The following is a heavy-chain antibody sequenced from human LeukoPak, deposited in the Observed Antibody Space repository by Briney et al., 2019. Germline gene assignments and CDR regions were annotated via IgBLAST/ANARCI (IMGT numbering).Heavy chain of an antibody. J-gene: IGHJ4*02. CDR2: IYSGGST. Sequence: GGSLRLSCAASGFTVGSNYMSWVRQAPGKGLEWVSVIYSGGSTYYADSVKGRFTISRDNPKNTLYLQMNSLRAEDTAVYYCARVSSGSSDYWGQGTLVTVSS. CDR3: ARVSSGSSDY. V-gene: IGHV3-53*01. D-gene: IGHD3-10*01. CDR1: GFTVGSNY.